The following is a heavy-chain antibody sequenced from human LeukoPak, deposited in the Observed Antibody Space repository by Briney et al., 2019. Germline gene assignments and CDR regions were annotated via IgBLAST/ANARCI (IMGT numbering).Heavy chain of an antibody. J-gene: IGHJ6*02. CDR3: ARQGVESDSILWWRQPYYYYYGMDV. Sequence: SETLSLTCTVSGGSISSYYWSWIRQPPGKGLEWIGYIYYSGSTNYNPSLKSRVTISVDTSKNQFSLKLSSVTAADTAVYYCARQGVESDSILWWRQPYYYYYGMDVWGQGTTVTVSS. D-gene: IGHD2-21*01. V-gene: IGHV4-59*08. CDR1: GGSISSYY. CDR2: IYYSGST.